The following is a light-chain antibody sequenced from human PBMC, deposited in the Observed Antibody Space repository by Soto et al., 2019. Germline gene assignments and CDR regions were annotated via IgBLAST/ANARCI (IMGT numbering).Light chain of an antibody. V-gene: IGKV3-20*01. Sequence: EIVLTQSPATLSLSPGERATLSCRTSQSVVNYQLAWYRQKPGQAPRLLIYNTFHRATGIPDRFSGTGSETDFTLTISGLEPEDFAVYHCQQYGALPPTFGQGTKVDIK. CDR2: NTF. J-gene: IGKJ1*01. CDR1: QSVVNYQ. CDR3: QQYGALPPT.